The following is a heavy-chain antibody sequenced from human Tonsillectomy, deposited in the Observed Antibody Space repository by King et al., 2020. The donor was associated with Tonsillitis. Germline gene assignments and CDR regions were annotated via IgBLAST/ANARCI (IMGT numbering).Heavy chain of an antibody. D-gene: IGHD1-26*01. V-gene: IGHV4-59*12. J-gene: IGHJ4*02. Sequence: VQLQESGPGLVKPSETLSLTCTVSGGSISSYYWNWIRQPPGKELEWIGYIYYSGRTNYNPSLKSRVTISVDTSQNQFSLKLTSVTAADTAVYYCARGGRDSGSPGRVDYWGQGTLVTVSS. CDR2: IYYSGRT. CDR3: ARGGRDSGSPGRVDY. CDR1: GGSISSYY.